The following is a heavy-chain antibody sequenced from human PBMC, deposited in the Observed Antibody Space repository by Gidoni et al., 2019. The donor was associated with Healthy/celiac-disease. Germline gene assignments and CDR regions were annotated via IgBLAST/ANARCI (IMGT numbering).Heavy chain of an antibody. D-gene: IGHD3-22*01. CDR1: GFTFSRYG. CDR3: ARDQITMIVARDGHDAFDI. Sequence: VQLVASGGGVVQPGRSLRLFFAASGFTFSRYGMPWVRQAPGKGLEWVAVIWYDGSNKYYADSVKGRFTITRDNSKNTLYLQMNSLRAEDTAVYYCARDQITMIVARDGHDAFDIWGQGTMVTVSS. CDR2: IWYDGSNK. J-gene: IGHJ3*02. V-gene: IGHV3-33*01.